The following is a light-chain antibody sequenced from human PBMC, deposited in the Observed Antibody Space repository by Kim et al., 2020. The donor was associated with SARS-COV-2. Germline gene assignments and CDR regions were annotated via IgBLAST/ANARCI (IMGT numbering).Light chain of an antibody. J-gene: IGKJ1*01. V-gene: IGKV2D-29*01. CDR3: MQSLQLPRT. Sequence: DIVLTQTPFFLSATPGQPASISCKSNESLLHSDGKTYLYWFLQRPGQPPLCLMYEVSKRFSGVPDRFSGSGSGTDFTLKISRVEAEDVGVYYCMQSLQLPRTFGQGTKVDIK. CDR2: EVS. CDR1: ESLLHSDGKTY.